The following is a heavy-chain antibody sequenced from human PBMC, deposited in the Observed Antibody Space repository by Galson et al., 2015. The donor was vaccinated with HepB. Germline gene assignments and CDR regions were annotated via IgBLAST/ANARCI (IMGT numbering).Heavy chain of an antibody. V-gene: IGHV3-7*05. J-gene: IGHJ6*02. D-gene: IGHD3-10*01. CDR3: ARVKRGEWYSYYYGMDV. CDR1: GFISSMYW. CDR2: IKEDGSEK. Sequence: SLRLSCAASGFISSMYWMNWVRQAPGKGLEWVANIKEDGSEKNYVDSVKGRFTISRDNAKNSLYLQMNSLRAEDTAVYYCARVKRGEWYSYYYGMDVWGQGTTVTVSS.